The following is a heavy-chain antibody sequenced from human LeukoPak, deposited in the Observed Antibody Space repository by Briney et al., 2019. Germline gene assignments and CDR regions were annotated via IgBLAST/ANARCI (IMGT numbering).Heavy chain of an antibody. D-gene: IGHD6-13*01. Sequence: PSETLSLTCAVYGGSFSGYYWSWIRQPPGKGLEWIGEINHSGSSNYNPSLKSRVTISVDTSKNQFSLKLSSVTAADTAVYYCARGSTTEATIAAHSTGRGFDPWGQGTLVTVSS. V-gene: IGHV4-34*01. CDR1: GGSFSGYY. J-gene: IGHJ5*02. CDR3: ARGSTTEATIAAHSTGRGFDP. CDR2: INHSGSS.